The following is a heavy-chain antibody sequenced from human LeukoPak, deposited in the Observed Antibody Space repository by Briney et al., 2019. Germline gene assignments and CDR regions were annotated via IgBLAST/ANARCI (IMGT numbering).Heavy chain of an antibody. J-gene: IGHJ4*02. V-gene: IGHV4-38-2*02. CDR1: GYSFSTAYY. D-gene: IGHD3-10*01. CDR3: ARDNGRGITMLWAFDY. CDR2: IYHSGST. Sequence: PSETLSLTCTVSGYSFSTAYYWGWIRQPPGKGLGWIGSIYHSGSTYYNPSLKSRVTISIDTSNNQFSLKLNSVTAADTAVYYCARDNGRGITMLWAFDYWGQGTLVTVSS.